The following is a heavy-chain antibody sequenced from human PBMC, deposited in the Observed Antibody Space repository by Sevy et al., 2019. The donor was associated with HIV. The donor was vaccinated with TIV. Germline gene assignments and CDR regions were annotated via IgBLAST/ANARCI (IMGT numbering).Heavy chain of an antibody. V-gene: IGHV4-39*01. J-gene: IGHJ3*02. CDR3: CGGSGSYPDAFDI. Sequence: SETLSLTCTVSGGSISSSSYYWGWIRQPPGKGLEWIGSIYYSGSTYYNPSLKSRVTISVDTSKNQFSLKLSSVTAADTAVYYCCGGSGSYPDAFDIRGQGTMVTVSS. D-gene: IGHD3-10*01. CDR1: GGSISSSSYY. CDR2: IYYSGST.